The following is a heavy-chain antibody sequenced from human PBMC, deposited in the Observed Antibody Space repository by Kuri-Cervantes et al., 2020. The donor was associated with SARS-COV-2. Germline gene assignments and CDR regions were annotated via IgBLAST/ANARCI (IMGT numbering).Heavy chain of an antibody. V-gene: IGHV4-4*07. J-gene: IGHJ6*03. Sequence: SETLSLTCTVSGGSISSYYWSWIRQPAGKGLEWIGRIYTSGSTNYNPSLKSRVSMSVDTSQNQLSLTLTSVTAADSAIYYCAREGPLDGYYFYMDVWGKGTTVTVSS. CDR3: AREGPLDGYYFYMDV. CDR1: GGSISSYY. D-gene: IGHD3-9*01. CDR2: IYTSGST.